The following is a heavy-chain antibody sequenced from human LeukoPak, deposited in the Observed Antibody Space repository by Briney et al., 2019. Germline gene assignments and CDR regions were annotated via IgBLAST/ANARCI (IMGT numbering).Heavy chain of an antibody. CDR1: GFRFSTQA. D-gene: IGHD3-10*02. CDR3: AKVRVNLDVDFDY. V-gene: IGHV3-23*01. Sequence: GGSLRLSCAASGFRFSTQAMSWVRQAPGKGPQWPSTIFGSEDNTHYADSVKGRFSISRDNSKNTLFPQMNSLRVEDTAIYYCAKVRVNLDVDFDYWGQGTLVTVSS. J-gene: IGHJ4*02. CDR2: IFGSEDNT.